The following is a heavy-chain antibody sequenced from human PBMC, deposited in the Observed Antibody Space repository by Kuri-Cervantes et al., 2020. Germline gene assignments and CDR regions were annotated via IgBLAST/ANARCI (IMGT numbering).Heavy chain of an antibody. Sequence: GGSLRLSCAASGFTFSSYSMNWVRQAPGKGLEWVSSISSSSSYIYYADSVKGRFTISRDNAKNSLYLQMNSLRAEDTAVYYCARDHLGATIYYYYYGMDVWGQGTTVTVSS. CDR3: ARDHLGATIYYYYYGMDV. J-gene: IGHJ6*02. CDR2: ISSSSSYI. D-gene: IGHD1-26*01. CDR1: GFTFSSYS. V-gene: IGHV3-21*01.